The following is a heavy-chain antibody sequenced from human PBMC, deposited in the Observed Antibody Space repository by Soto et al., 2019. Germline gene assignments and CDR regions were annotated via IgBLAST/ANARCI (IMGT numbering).Heavy chain of an antibody. CDR2: ISSNWGST. CDR3: VKGVVAATPFLAY. V-gene: IGHV3-64D*06. Sequence: GGSLRLSCSASGFTFSSYAMHRVRQAPGKGLEYVSAISSNWGSTYYADSVKGRFTISRDNSKNTLYLQMSSLRAEDTAVYYCVKGVVAATPFLAYWGQGTLVTVSS. J-gene: IGHJ4*02. D-gene: IGHD2-15*01. CDR1: GFTFSSYA.